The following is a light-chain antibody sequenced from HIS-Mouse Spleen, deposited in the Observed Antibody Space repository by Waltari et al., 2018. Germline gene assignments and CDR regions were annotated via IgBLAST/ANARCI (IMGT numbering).Light chain of an antibody. CDR3: QQYNNWPWT. CDR2: GAS. J-gene: IGKJ1*01. CDR1: QSVSSN. V-gene: IGKV3-15*01. Sequence: EIVMTQSPATLSVSPGERATLSCRASQSVSSNLAWYQQKPGQAPRLLIDGASTRATGIPARFSGSGSGTEFTLTISSMQSEDFAVYYCQQYNNWPWTFGQGTNVEIK.